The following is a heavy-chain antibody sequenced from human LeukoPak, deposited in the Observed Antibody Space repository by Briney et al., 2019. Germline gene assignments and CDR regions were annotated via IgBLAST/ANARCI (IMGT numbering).Heavy chain of an antibody. J-gene: IGHJ6*02. Sequence: GESLNISCKGSGYSFTRYCIAWVRHMPGKGLEWMGIVYPGDSDTRYTPPSQGQVTISADKSISTAYLQWSSLKASDTAMYYCARRLSSSWGDPYYYYGMDVWGQGTTVTVSS. D-gene: IGHD6-13*01. CDR2: VYPGDSDT. CDR1: GYSFTRYC. V-gene: IGHV5-51*01. CDR3: ARRLSSSWGDPYYYYGMDV.